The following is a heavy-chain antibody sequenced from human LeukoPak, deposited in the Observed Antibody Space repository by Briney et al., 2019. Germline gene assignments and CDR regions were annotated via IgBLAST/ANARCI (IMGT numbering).Heavy chain of an antibody. CDR1: GGSITNYY. CDR3: ARVGYSSGWYFDL. V-gene: IGHV4-4*07. CDR2: VHTSGTT. D-gene: IGHD6-19*01. J-gene: IGHJ2*01. Sequence: SETLSLTCTVSGGSITNYYWTWIRQPAEKGLEWIGRVHTSGTTNYNPSLKSRVTMSVDTSKNQFSLKLSSVTAADTAVYYCARVGYSSGWYFDLWGRGTLVTVSS.